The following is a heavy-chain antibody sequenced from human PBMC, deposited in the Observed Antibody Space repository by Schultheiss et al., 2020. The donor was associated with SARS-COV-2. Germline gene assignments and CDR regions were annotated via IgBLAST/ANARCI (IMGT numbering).Heavy chain of an antibody. D-gene: IGHD5-12*01. Sequence: SETLSLTCAVYGGSFSGYYWSWIRQPPGKGLEWIGYIFHSGSSYYKPSLKSRVTISVDRSKNQFSLKLSSVTAADTAVYYCARGGGYDSDPDYWGQGTLVTVS. CDR1: GGSFSGYY. J-gene: IGHJ4*02. V-gene: IGHV4-34*01. CDR3: ARGGGYDSDPDY. CDR2: IFHSGSS.